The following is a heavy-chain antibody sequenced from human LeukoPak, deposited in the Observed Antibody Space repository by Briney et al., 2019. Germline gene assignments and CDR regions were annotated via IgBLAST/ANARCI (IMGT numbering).Heavy chain of an antibody. V-gene: IGHV1-2*02. CDR3: ARWYSSSWGVDY. CDR2: INPNSGGT. CDR1: GYTFTGYY. J-gene: IGHJ4*02. D-gene: IGHD6-6*01. Sequence: ASVKVSCKASGYTFTGYYMHWVRQAPGQGLEWMGWINPNSGGTNYAQKFQGRVSMTRDTSISTAYMELSRLRSDDTAVYYCARWYSSSWGVDYWGQGTLVTVSS.